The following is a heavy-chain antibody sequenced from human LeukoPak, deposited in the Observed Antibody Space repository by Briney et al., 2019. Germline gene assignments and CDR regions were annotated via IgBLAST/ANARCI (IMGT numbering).Heavy chain of an antibody. CDR1: GFTFSSYG. Sequence: PGGSLRLSCAASGFTFSSYGMHWVRQAPGKGLEWVAFIRYDGSNKYYADSVKGRFTISRDNSKKTLYLQVNSLRAEDTAVYYCARDEYSSSSYYMDVWGKGTTVTVSS. J-gene: IGHJ6*03. CDR3: ARDEYSSSSYYMDV. CDR2: IRYDGSNK. D-gene: IGHD6-6*01. V-gene: IGHV3-30*02.